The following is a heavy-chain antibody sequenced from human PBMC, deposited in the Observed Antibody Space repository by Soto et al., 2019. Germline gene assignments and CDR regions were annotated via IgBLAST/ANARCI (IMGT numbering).Heavy chain of an antibody. CDR3: AREISLHLDS. CDR1: GFTFSTYN. CDR2: ISTSVTYI. V-gene: IGHV3-21*01. J-gene: IGHJ4*02. Sequence: EVQLVESGGGLVQPGGSLRLSCAASGFTFSTYNMSWVRQAPGKGLEWVSSISTSVTYIHYADSVKGRFTISRDNAKNSLYLHMNSLRAEDTAVYYCAREISLHLDSWGQGTLVTASS.